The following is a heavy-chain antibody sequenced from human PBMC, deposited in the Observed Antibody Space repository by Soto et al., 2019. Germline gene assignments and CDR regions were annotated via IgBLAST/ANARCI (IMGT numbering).Heavy chain of an antibody. V-gene: IGHV3-23*01. J-gene: IGHJ4*02. Sequence: EVQLLESGGGLVQPGGSLRLSCATSGFTFNSNAMSWVRQAPGKGLEWVSAIRGSSGSTYYADSVKGRFTISRDNSKNTLYLQMSTLRAEDTAVYYCACGKEEFDYWGQGTLVTVSS. CDR2: IRGSSGST. CDR3: ACGKEEFDY. CDR1: GFTFNSNA.